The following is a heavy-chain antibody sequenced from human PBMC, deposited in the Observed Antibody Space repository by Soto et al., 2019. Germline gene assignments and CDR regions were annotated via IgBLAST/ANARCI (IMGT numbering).Heavy chain of an antibody. V-gene: IGHV1-69*08. D-gene: IGHD3-10*01. Sequence: QVQLVQSGAEVKKPGSSVKVSCKASGGTFSSYTISWVRQAPGQGLEWMGRIIPILGIANYAQKFQGRVKITADKTTSTAYMELSSLRSEDTAVYYCARDPRITMVWGATGDGYGMDVWGQGTTVTVSS. CDR1: GGTFSSYT. CDR3: ARDPRITMVWGATGDGYGMDV. CDR2: IIPILGIA. J-gene: IGHJ6*02.